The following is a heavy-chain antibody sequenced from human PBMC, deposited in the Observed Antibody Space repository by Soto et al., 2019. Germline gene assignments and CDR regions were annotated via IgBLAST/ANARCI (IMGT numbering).Heavy chain of an antibody. CDR2: INHSGST. Sequence: SETLSLTCAVYGGSFSGYYWSWIRQPPGKGLEWIGEINHSGSTNYNPSLKSRVTISVDTSKNQFSLKLSSVTAADTAVYYCARGLGIAAAGTHWFDPWGQGTQVTVS. CDR1: GGSFSGYY. J-gene: IGHJ5*02. CDR3: ARGLGIAAAGTHWFDP. V-gene: IGHV4-34*01. D-gene: IGHD6-13*01.